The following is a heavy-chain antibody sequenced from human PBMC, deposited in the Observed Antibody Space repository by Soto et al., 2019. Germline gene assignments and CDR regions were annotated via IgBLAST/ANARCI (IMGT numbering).Heavy chain of an antibody. CDR1: GGTSTIYT. CDR2: IVPTLRIT. V-gene: IGHV1-69*08. CDR3: ATDKYGAGRVGVHF. Sequence: QVQLVQSGAEVKKPGASLRVSCETSGGTSTIYTITWVRQAPGQGLQWMGRIVPTLRITNYAQEFQGSLTITADSSTSTAHIELTSLTSKDTAVYYCATDKYGAGRVGVHFWGQGTLVTVSS. D-gene: IGHD3-3*02. J-gene: IGHJ4*02.